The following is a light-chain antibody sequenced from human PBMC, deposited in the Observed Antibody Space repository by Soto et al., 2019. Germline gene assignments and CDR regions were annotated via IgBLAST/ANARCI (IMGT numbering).Light chain of an antibody. CDR2: GVS. Sequence: IVMTQSPATLSVSPGERATLSCRASQSVISKLAWFQQKPGQAPSLVIYGVSTRATGVPVRFSGSGSGTDFTLTISSLEPEDFAVYYCQQRSNWPLTFGQGTRLEVK. CDR1: QSVISK. V-gene: IGKV3-15*01. J-gene: IGKJ5*01. CDR3: QQRSNWPLT.